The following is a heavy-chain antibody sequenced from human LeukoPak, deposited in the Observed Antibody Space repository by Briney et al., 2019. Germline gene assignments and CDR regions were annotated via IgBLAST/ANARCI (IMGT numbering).Heavy chain of an antibody. J-gene: IGHJ6*03. V-gene: IGHV4-61*05. D-gene: IGHD3-10*01. CDR1: GGSISSSSYY. Sequence: SETLSLTCTVSGGSISSSSYYWGWIRQPPGKGLEYIGYIYYSGYTNYNPSLKSRVTISVDTSKNQFSLKLSSVTAADTAVYYCARNEYYYGSGSYYPADYYYYMDVWGKGTTVTVSS. CDR3: ARNEYYYGSGSYYPADYYYYMDV. CDR2: IYYSGYT.